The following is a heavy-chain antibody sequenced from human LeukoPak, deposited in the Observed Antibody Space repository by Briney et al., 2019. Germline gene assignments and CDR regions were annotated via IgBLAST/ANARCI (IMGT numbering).Heavy chain of an antibody. J-gene: IGHJ4*02. Sequence: GGSLRLSCAASGFTFSDYYMSCIRQAPGKGLEWVSYITSSGTNMYYADSVKGRFTISRDNAKNSLYLQMNSLRAEDTAMYYCVRDSQTVYYYQPPDYWGQETLVTVSA. CDR1: GFTFSDYY. D-gene: IGHD3-10*01. CDR2: ITSSGTNM. V-gene: IGHV3-11*01. CDR3: VRDSQTVYYYQPPDY.